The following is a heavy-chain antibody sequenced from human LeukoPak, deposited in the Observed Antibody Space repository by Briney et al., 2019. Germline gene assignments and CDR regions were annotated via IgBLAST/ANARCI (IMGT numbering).Heavy chain of an antibody. D-gene: IGHD3-10*01. J-gene: IGHJ4*02. CDR2: IRHDGSNI. CDR1: GFDIRHYY. Sequence: PGGSLRLSCVASGFDIRHYYMSWVRQAPGKGLEGVADIRHDGSNIYNVDSVRGRFTISRDNAKNSLFLQMNSLKDEDTAVYYCARDGSGRDFSLDYWGQGTLVTVSS. CDR3: ARDGSGRDFSLDY. V-gene: IGHV3-7*01.